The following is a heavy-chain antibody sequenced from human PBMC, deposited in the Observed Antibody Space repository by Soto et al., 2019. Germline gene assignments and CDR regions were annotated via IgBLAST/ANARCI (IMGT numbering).Heavy chain of an antibody. D-gene: IGHD5-18*01. Sequence: GGSLRLSCAASGFTFSSYAMSWVRQAPGKGLEWVSAISGSGGSTYYADSVKGRFTISRDNSKNTLYLQMNSLRAEDTAVYYCAKTKKSSYGFSYFDYWGQGTLVTVSS. V-gene: IGHV3-23*01. J-gene: IGHJ4*02. CDR3: AKTKKSSYGFSYFDY. CDR2: ISGSGGST. CDR1: GFTFSSYA.